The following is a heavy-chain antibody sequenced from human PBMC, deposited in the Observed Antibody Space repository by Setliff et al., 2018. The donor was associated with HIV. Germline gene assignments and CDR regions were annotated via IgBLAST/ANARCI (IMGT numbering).Heavy chain of an antibody. CDR1: GYTFSGYY. J-gene: IGHJ4*02. V-gene: IGHV1-2*02. Sequence: ASVKVSCKASGYTFSGYYLHWVRRAPGQGLEWMGWINPNSGATNYAQSFQGRVTMTRDTSISTAYMDLSSLTSADTAVYYCALASIVSTARWYHWGRGTTVTVSS. D-gene: IGHD1-26*01. CDR3: ALASIVSTARWYH. CDR2: INPNSGAT.